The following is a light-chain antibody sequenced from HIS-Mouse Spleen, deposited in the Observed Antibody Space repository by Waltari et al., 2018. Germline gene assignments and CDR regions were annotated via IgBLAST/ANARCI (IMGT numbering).Light chain of an antibody. CDR2: DVS. CDR1: SSDVGGHHY. V-gene: IGLV2-14*03. CDR3: SSYAGSNNLV. Sequence: QSAMTQPASVSGSPGQSFTISCTGPSSDVGGHHYVHCYQQHPGKAPKLMIYDVSNRPSGVSNRFSGSKSGNTASLTISGLQAEDEADYYCSSYAGSNNLVFGGGTKLTVL. J-gene: IGLJ2*01.